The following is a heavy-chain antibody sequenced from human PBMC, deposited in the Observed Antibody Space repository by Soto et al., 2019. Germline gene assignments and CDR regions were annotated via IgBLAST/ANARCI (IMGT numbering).Heavy chain of an antibody. V-gene: IGHV3-33*01. Sequence: AGGSLRLSCAASGFTFSSYGMHWVRQAPGKGLEWVAVIWYDGSNKYYADSVKGRFTISRDNSKNTLYLQMNSLRAEDTAVYYCARDKEYCTNGVCYYVFDYWGQGTLVTVSS. D-gene: IGHD2-8*01. CDR2: IWYDGSNK. CDR3: ARDKEYCTNGVCYYVFDY. J-gene: IGHJ4*02. CDR1: GFTFSSYG.